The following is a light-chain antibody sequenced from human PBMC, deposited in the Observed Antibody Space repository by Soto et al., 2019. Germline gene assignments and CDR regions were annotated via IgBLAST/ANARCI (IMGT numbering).Light chain of an antibody. J-gene: IGKJ1*01. Sequence: EIVLTQSPATLSLSPGERSTLSCWSSQSVSSSYLAWYQQKPGLAPRLLIYDASSRATGIPDRFSGSGSGTDFTLTINSLQPDDFATYYCQHYNRYSATFGQGTKVDIK. CDR1: QSVSSSY. CDR3: QHYNRYSAT. V-gene: IGKV3D-20*01. CDR2: DAS.